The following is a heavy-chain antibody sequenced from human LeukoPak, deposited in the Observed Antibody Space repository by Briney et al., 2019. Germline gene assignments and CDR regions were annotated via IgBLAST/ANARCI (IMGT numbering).Heavy chain of an antibody. CDR2: VNPNSGGT. D-gene: IGHD6-13*01. J-gene: IGHJ4*02. CDR3: ARDRPILIGYSSSWYAY. CDR1: GYTFTGYY. V-gene: IGHV1-2*02. Sequence: ASVKVSCKASGYTFTGYYMHWVRQAPGQGLEWMGWVNPNSGGTNYAQKFQGRVTMTRDTSISTAYMELSRLRSDDTAVYYCARDRPILIGYSSSWYAYWGQGTLVTVSS.